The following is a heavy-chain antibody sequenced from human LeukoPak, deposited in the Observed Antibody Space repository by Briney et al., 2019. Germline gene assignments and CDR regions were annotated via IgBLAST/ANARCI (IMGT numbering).Heavy chain of an antibody. CDR2: MSYDGSNK. D-gene: IGHD5-24*01. Sequence: GGSLRLSCAASGFTFSSYGMHWVRQAPGKGLEWVAFMSYDGSNKYHTDSVKGRFTISRDDSKNTLYLQINSLRPEDTAVYARDVRRWLQAGGALDIWGQGTMVTVSS. CDR3: DVRRWLQAGGALDI. CDR1: GFTFSSYG. J-gene: IGHJ3*02. V-gene: IGHV3-30*03.